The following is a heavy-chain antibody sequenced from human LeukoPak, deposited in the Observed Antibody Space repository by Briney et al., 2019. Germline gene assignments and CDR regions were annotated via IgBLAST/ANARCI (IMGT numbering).Heavy chain of an antibody. V-gene: IGHV3-74*03. J-gene: IGHJ4*02. CDR1: GFTFRNHW. CDR2: ISSDGSST. Sequence: GGSLRLSCAASGFTFRNHWMHWVCQTPGKGLMWVSRISSDGSSTTYADSVKGRFTISRDNAKNTLYLQMNNLRAEDTAMYYCARDQRVTGRPDIDYWGQGTLVIVSS. CDR3: ARDQRVTGRPDIDY. D-gene: IGHD6-6*01.